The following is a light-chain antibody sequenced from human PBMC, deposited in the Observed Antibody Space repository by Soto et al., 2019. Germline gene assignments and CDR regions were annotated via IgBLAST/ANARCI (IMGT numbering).Light chain of an antibody. Sequence: DIRMTQSPSSLSASIGDRVTLSCRTSQTVSNYLNWYQQTPGKAPKLLIYAASTLQSGVPSRFSGRGSGTDFTLTITNLQPEDFATYYGQQSYSAWTFGQGTKVELK. CDR2: AAS. CDR1: QTVSNY. J-gene: IGKJ1*01. CDR3: QQSYSAWT. V-gene: IGKV1-39*01.